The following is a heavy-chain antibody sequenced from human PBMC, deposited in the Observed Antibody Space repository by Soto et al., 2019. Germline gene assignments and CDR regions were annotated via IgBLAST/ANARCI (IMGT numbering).Heavy chain of an antibody. D-gene: IGHD6-13*01. CDR2: INAANGET. Sequence: QVQLVQSGAEVREPGASVKVSCKTSGYTFTSFATHWLRQAPGQRPEWMGWINAANGETEYSSKFKGRITISRDTPANTADMELGSLRSEDTAVYICAGGQPLRMNWFDPWGQGTLVTVSS. V-gene: IGHV1-3*01. J-gene: IGHJ5*02. CDR3: AGGQPLRMNWFDP. CDR1: GYTFTSFA.